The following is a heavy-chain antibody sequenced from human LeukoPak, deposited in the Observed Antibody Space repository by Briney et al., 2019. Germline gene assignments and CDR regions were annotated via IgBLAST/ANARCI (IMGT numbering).Heavy chain of an antibody. V-gene: IGHV1-2*02. D-gene: IGHD6-19*01. J-gene: IGHJ5*02. CDR2: INPNSGGT. CDR1: GYTFTSYY. CDR3: ARELAVALDWFDP. Sequence: ASVKVSCKASGYTFTSYYMHWVRQAPGQGLEWMGWINPNSGGTNYAQKFQGRVTMTRDTSISTAYMELSRLRSDDTAVYYCARELAVALDWFDPWGQGTLVTVSS.